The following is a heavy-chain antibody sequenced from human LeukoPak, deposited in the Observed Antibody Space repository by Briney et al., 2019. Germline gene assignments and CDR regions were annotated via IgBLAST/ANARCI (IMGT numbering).Heavy chain of an antibody. CDR1: GGSFSGYY. CDR3: ARVTGYMIEDYFDS. Sequence: SETLSLTCAVYGGSFSGYYWSWIRQPPGKGLEWIGEINHSGSTNYNPSLKSRVTISVDRSKNQFSLKLRSVTAADTAVYYCARVTGYMIEDYFDSWGQGTLVTISS. J-gene: IGHJ4*02. CDR2: INHSGST. D-gene: IGHD3-22*01. V-gene: IGHV4-34*01.